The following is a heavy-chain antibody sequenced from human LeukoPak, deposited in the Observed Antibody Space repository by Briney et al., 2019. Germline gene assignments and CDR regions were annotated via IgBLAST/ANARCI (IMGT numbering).Heavy chain of an antibody. CDR3: ARKRGELLGGFDDY. D-gene: IGHD1-26*01. CDR1: GFTFSSYW. J-gene: IGHJ4*02. CDR2: IKQDGSEK. V-gene: IGHV3-7*01. Sequence: GGSLRLSCAASGFTFSSYWMSWVRQAPGKGREWVANIKQDGSEKYYVHSVKGRFTISRDNAKNSLYLQMNSLRAEDTAVYYCARKRGELLGGFDDYWGQGTLVTVSS.